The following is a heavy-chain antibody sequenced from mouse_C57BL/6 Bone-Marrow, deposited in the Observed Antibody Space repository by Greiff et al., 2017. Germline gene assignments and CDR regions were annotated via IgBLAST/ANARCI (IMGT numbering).Heavy chain of an antibody. Sequence: VQLQQSGPGLVKPSQSLSLTCSVTGYSITSGYYWNWIRQFPGNKLEWMGYISYDGSNNYNPSLKNRISITRDTSKNQFFLKLNSVTTEDTATYYCARDPSYYDYDGFAYWGQGTLGTVSA. CDR2: ISYDGSN. CDR3: ARDPSYYDYDGFAY. J-gene: IGHJ3*01. CDR1: GYSITSGYY. V-gene: IGHV3-6*01. D-gene: IGHD2-4*01.